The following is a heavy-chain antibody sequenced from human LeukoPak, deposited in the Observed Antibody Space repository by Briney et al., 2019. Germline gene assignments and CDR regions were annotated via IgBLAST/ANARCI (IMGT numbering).Heavy chain of an antibody. CDR3: ARGHKNYGYYYYYYMDV. CDR2: MNPNSGNT. V-gene: IGHV1-8*01. J-gene: IGHJ6*03. CDR1: GYTFTSYD. Sequence: ASVKVSCKASGYTFTSYDINWVRQATGQGLEWMGWMNPNSGNTGYAQKFQGRVTMTRNTSISTAYMELSSLRSEDTAVYYCARGHKNYGYYYYYYMDVWGKGTTVIVSS. D-gene: IGHD1-7*01.